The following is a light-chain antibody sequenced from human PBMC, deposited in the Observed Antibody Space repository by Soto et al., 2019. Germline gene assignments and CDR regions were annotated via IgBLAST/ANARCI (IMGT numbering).Light chain of an antibody. CDR2: GNS. V-gene: IGLV1-40*01. CDR1: SSNIGAGYD. CDR3: QSYDNSLSGWV. Sequence: QSVLTQPPSVSGAPGQRVTISCAGSSSNIGAGYDVHWYQQLPGTAPKLLMYGNSNRPSGVPDRFSASKSGTSASLAITGLRAEDEADYYCQSYDNSLSGWVFGGGTKLTVL. J-gene: IGLJ2*01.